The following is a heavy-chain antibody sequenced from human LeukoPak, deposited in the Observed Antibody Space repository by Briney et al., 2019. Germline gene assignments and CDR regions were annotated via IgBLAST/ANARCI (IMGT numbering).Heavy chain of an antibody. CDR3: ARGGGDSSGWSLFDY. CDR2: IYHSGST. D-gene: IGHD6-19*01. CDR1: GGSISSSNW. J-gene: IGHJ4*02. V-gene: IGHV4-4*02. Sequence: SGTLSLTCAVSGGSISSSNWWSWVRQPPGKGLEWIGEIYHSGSTNYNPSLKSRVTISVDKSKNQFSLKLSSVTAADTAVYYCARGGGDSSGWSLFDYWGQGTLVTVSS.